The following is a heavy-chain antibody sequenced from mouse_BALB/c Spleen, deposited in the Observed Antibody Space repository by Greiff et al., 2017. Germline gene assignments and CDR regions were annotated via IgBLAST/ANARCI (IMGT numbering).Heavy chain of an antibody. CDR2: IWGGGST. Sequence: VQRVESGPGLVAPSQSLSITCTVSGFSLTDYGVSWIRQPPGKGLEWLGVIWGGGSTYYNSALKSRLSISEDNSKSLVFLKMNSLQTDDTAMYYCAKQGDDGYYFDYWGQGTTLTVSS. CDR3: AKQGDDGYYFDY. D-gene: IGHD2-3*01. J-gene: IGHJ2*01. V-gene: IGHV2-6-5*01. CDR1: GFSLTDYG.